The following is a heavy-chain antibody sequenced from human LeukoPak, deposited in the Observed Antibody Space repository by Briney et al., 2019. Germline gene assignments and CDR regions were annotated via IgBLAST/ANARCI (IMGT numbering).Heavy chain of an antibody. CDR1: GFTFDDYA. Sequence: PGGSLRLSCAASGFTFDDYAMPWVRQAPGKGLEWVSGISWNSGSIGYADSVKGRFTISRDNAKNSLYLQMNSLRAEDTALYYCAKDIVAYSSSRPDAFDIWGQGTMVTVSS. D-gene: IGHD6-6*01. CDR3: AKDIVAYSSSRPDAFDI. CDR2: ISWNSGSI. J-gene: IGHJ3*02. V-gene: IGHV3-9*01.